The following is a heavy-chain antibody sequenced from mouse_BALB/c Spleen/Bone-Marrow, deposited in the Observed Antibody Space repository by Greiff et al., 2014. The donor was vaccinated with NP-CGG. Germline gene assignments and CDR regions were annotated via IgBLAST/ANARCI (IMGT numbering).Heavy chain of an antibody. D-gene: IGHD4-1*02. J-gene: IGHJ2*01. CDR1: GYTFTSYW. CDR2: IYPGSGST. V-gene: IGHV1S22*01. CDR3: TREGPTGTGGDY. Sequence: LQQPGSELVRPGASVKLSCKASGYTFTSYWMHWVKQRPGQGLEWIGNIYPGSGSTNYDEKFKGKATLTVDTSSSTAYLQRSSLTAEDAAVYYGTREGPTGTGGDYWGQGTTLTVSS.